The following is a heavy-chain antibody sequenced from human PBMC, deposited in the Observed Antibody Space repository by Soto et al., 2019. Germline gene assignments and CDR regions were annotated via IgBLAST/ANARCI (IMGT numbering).Heavy chain of an antibody. CDR3: ARGYSHYAH. CDR1: GGSVSRDSNF. D-gene: IGHD4-4*01. Sequence: WETLSLTCTVSGGSVSRDSNFWSWIRQPPGKGLEWIGYIYYSGPTRYNPSLESRVTISIDSSKNQVSLNLTSVTAADTAVYYCARGYSHYAHWGRGTLFTVSS. V-gene: IGHV4-61*01. J-gene: IGHJ4*02. CDR2: IYYSGPT.